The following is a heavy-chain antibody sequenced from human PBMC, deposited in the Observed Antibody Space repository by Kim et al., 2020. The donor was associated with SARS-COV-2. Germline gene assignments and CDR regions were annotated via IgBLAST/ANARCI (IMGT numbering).Heavy chain of an antibody. CDR1: GYTFTSYY. CDR2: INPSGGST. CDR3: ARDLRWVDYYYYGMDV. D-gene: IGHD4-17*01. Sequence: ASVKVSCKASGYTFTSYYMHWVRQAPGQGLEWMGIINPSGGSTSYAQKFQGRVTMTRDTSTSTVYMELSSLRSEDTAVYYCARDLRWVDYYYYGMDVWGQGTTVTVSS. V-gene: IGHV1-46*01. J-gene: IGHJ6*02.